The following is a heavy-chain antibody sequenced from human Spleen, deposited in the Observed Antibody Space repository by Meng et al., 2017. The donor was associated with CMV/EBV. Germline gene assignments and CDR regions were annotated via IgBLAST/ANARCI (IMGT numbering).Heavy chain of an antibody. Sequence: SVKVSCKASGYTFTSYGISWVRQAPGQGLEWMGGIIPILDIVNYAQKFQGRVTISADRSTNTAYMDLSSLKSDDTAVYYCARFRGKTPNQTNHEVDVWGQGTTVTVSS. V-gene: IGHV1-69*10. J-gene: IGHJ6*02. CDR1: GYTFTSYG. CDR2: IIPILDIV. CDR3: ARFRGKTPNQTNHEVDV. D-gene: IGHD1-14*01.